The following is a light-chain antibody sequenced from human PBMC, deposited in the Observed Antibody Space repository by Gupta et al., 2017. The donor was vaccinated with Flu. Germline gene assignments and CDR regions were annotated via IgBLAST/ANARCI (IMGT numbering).Light chain of an antibody. CDR1: SSDIGTYNY. J-gene: IGLJ1*01. Sequence: QSAPTKPASVAGSPGQSITISCTGTSSDIGTYNYVPWYRQHPGKAPKLMISEVSNRPSGVSNRFSGSKSGNTASLTISGLQAEDEADYYCSSDTGSNTYVFGTGTKVTVL. CDR2: EVS. CDR3: SSDTGSNTYV. V-gene: IGLV2-14*01.